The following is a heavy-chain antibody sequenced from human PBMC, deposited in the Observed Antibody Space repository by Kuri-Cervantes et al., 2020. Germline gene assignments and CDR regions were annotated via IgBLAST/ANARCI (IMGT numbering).Heavy chain of an antibody. J-gene: IGHJ4*02. CDR1: GVSISSSFFY. CDR3: ARLAIRYYFDY. Sequence: SETLSLTCTVSGVSISSSFFYWGWIRQPPGKGLEWIGSISNSGTPYYNPSLNSRVTMSVDTSKQQLSLKLGSVTAVDTAVYYCARLAIRYYFDYWGQGTLVTVSS. D-gene: IGHD3-3*01. V-gene: IGHV4-39*01. CDR2: ISNSGTP.